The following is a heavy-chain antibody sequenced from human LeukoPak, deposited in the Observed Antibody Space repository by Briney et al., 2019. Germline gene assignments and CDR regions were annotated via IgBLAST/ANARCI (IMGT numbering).Heavy chain of an antibody. CDR1: GFAFSDYY. J-gene: IGHJ4*02. V-gene: IGHV3-11*04. Sequence: GGALRLSCAASGFAFSDYYMSWIRQAPGKGLEWVSYISSTGIIYYSDSVQGRFTISRDNAKTSLSLQMNSLRAEDTAVYYCTRGGRIAVAGSYYFDYWGQGTLVTVSS. CDR3: TRGGRIAVAGSYYFDY. D-gene: IGHD6-19*01. CDR2: ISSTGII.